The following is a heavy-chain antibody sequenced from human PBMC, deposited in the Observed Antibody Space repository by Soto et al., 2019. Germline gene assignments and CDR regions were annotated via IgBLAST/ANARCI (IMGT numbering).Heavy chain of an antibody. V-gene: IGHV1-69*12. Sequence: QVQLVQSGAEVKKPGSSVKVSCKASGGTFSSYAISWVRQAPGQGLEWMGGIIPIFGTANYAQKFQGRVTITADESTSTAYRELSSLRSEDTAVYYCARAYQEYYDSSAPADYWGQGTLVTVSS. CDR3: ARAYQEYYDSSAPADY. J-gene: IGHJ4*02. CDR2: IIPIFGTA. CDR1: GGTFSSYA. D-gene: IGHD3-22*01.